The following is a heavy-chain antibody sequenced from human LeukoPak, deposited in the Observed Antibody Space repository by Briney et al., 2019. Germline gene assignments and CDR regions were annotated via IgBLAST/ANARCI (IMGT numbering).Heavy chain of an antibody. CDR1: GGSISSYY. CDR2: IYYSGST. J-gene: IGHJ6*03. V-gene: IGHV4-59*01. Sequence: SETLSLTCTVSGGSISSYYWSWIRQPPGKGLEWIGYIYYSGSTNYNPSLKSRVTISVDTSKNQFSLKLSSVTAADTAVYYCARSPCYMDVWGKGTTVTVSS. CDR3: ARSPCYMDV.